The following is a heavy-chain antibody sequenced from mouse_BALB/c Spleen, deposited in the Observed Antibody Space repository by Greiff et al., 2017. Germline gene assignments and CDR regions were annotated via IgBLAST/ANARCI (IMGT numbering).Heavy chain of an antibody. CDR3: ARGEGYGSSSFYAMDY. D-gene: IGHD1-1*01. CDR2: ISYDGSN. J-gene: IGHJ4*01. CDR1: GYSITSGYY. V-gene: IGHV3-6*02. Sequence: ESGPGLVKPSQSLSLTCSVTGYSITSGYYWNWIRQFPGNKLEWMGYISYDGSNNYNPSLKNRISITRDTSKNQFFLKLNSVTTEDTATYYCARGEGYGSSSFYAMDYWGQGTSVTVSS.